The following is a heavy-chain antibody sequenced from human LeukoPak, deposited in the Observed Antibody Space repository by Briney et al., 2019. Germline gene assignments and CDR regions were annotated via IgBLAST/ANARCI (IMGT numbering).Heavy chain of an antibody. J-gene: IGHJ6*03. V-gene: IGHV4-34*01. CDR1: GGSFSGYY. CDR2: IYYSGST. CDR3: ARVVYYYYYMDV. Sequence: PSETLSLTCAVYGGSFSGYYWSWIRQPPGKGLEWIGYIYYSGSTYYNPSLKSRVTISVDTSKNQFSLKLSSVTAADTAVYYCARVVYYYYYMDVWGKGTTVTVSS.